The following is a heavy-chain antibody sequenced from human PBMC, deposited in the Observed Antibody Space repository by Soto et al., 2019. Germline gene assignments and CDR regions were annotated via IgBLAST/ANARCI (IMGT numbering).Heavy chain of an antibody. CDR2: IYYSGST. CDR1: GASISSDY. J-gene: IGHJ4*02. D-gene: IGHD7-27*01. Sequence: SETMSLTCIVSGASISSDYWIRIRQPPGKGLEWIGSIYYSGSTYYNPSLKSRVTISVDTPKNQFSLKLSSVTAADTAVYYCAKNWNWGSLVHWGQGTLVTVSS. V-gene: IGHV4-59*08. CDR3: AKNWNWGSLVH.